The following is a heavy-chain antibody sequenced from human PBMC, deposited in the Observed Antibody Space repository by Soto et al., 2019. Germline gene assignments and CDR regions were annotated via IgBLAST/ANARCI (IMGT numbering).Heavy chain of an antibody. J-gene: IGHJ4*02. CDR3: ARGPSGGDGFDY. Sequence: EVQLVESGGGLVQPGGSLRLSCADSGFIISSNWMHWVRQAPGKGLVWVSRINSDGSTTSYADSVKGRFTISRDNAKNTLYLQMNSLRAEDTAVYYCARGPSGGDGFDYWGQGPLVTVS. D-gene: IGHD6-19*01. V-gene: IGHV3-74*01. CDR1: GFIISSNW. CDR2: INSDGSTT.